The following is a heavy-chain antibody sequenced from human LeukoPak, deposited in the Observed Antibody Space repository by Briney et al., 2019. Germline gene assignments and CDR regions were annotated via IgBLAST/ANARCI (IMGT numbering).Heavy chain of an antibody. V-gene: IGHV1-69*04. D-gene: IGHD4-17*01. CDR1: VCTFSSYA. Sequence: SVKVSCKASVCTFSSYAISRVREAPGQGLEWRGRIIPILGIASYAQKCQGRLRITADKSTSTAYMDLSSLRSEDTAVYYCARDSTVTIEYYYGMDVWGEGTTVTVSS. J-gene: IGHJ6*04. CDR3: ARDSTVTIEYYYGMDV. CDR2: IIPILGIA.